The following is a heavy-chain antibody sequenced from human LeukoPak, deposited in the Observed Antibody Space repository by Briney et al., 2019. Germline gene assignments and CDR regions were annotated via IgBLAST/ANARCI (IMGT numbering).Heavy chain of an antibody. CDR3: ASSSYMSPDAY. J-gene: IGHJ4*02. CDR2: ISYTGST. CDR1: DGSISSTSYY. D-gene: IGHD5-18*01. Sequence: SETLSLTCTVSDGSISSTSYYWGWIRQPPGKGLEWIGTISYTGSTYYNPSLKSRVTIFVDTSENHFSLKLSSVTASDTAVYYCASSSYMSPDAYWGQGTLVTVSS. V-gene: IGHV4-39*02.